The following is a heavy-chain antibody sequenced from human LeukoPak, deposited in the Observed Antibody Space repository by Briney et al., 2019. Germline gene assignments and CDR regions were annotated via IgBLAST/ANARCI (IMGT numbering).Heavy chain of an antibody. D-gene: IGHD3-10*01. J-gene: IGHJ6*02. Sequence: GGSLRLSCAASGFTFSSYGMHWVRQAPGKGLEWVAVISYDGSNKYYADSVKGRFTISRDNSKNTLYLQMNSLRAEDTAVYYCAKDGTHMVRGVYGMDVWGQGTTVTVSS. CDR2: ISYDGSNK. CDR3: AKDGTHMVRGVYGMDV. V-gene: IGHV3-30*18. CDR1: GFTFSSYG.